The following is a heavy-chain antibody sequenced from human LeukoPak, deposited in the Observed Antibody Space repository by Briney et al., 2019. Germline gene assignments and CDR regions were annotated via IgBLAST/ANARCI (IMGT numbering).Heavy chain of an antibody. CDR1: GFTFSSYA. CDR2: ISGSGGST. V-gene: IGHV3-23*01. Sequence: GGSLRLSCAASGFTFSSYAMSWVRQVPGKGLEWVSAISGSGGSTYYADSVKGRFTISRDNSKNTLYLQMNSLRAEDTAVYYCAKEGNIVVVPAAIVSVADSNYVQDYWGQGTLVTVSS. CDR3: AKEGNIVVVPAAIVSVADSNYVQDY. J-gene: IGHJ4*02. D-gene: IGHD2-2*02.